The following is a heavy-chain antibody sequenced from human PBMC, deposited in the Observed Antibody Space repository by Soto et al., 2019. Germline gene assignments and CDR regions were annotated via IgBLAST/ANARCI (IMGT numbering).Heavy chain of an antibody. J-gene: IGHJ5*02. V-gene: IGHV1-8*01. Sequence: AAVKVSCKASGYTFTSCDINWVRQATGQGLEWMGWMNPNSGNTGYAQKFQGRVTMTRNTSTSTAYMELSSLRSEDTAVYYCARVLPIAPPXCSGGSCYYGTLNWFDPWGQGTLVTVSS. CDR1: GYTFTSCD. CDR2: MNPNSGNT. D-gene: IGHD2-15*01. CDR3: ARVLPIAPPXCSGGSCYYGTLNWFDP.